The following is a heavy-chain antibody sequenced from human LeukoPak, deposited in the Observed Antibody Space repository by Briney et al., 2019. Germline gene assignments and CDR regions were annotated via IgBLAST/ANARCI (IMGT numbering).Heavy chain of an antibody. Sequence: SETLSLTCTVSGASITSDIFYWTWIRQSPGKGLEWIGAIHNSRGTSYNPSLESRLTISVDPSENKFFLKMTSVTDADTATYYCGKVGGNTNSWGQGTLVTVSS. V-gene: IGHV4-30-4*01. D-gene: IGHD4-23*01. CDR1: GASITSDIFY. J-gene: IGHJ4*02. CDR3: GKVGGNTNS. CDR2: IHNSRGT.